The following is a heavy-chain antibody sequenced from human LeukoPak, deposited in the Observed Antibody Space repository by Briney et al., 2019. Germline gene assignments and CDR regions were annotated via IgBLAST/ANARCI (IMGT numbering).Heavy chain of an antibody. CDR3: ARDTNLYGGPRASGGCDF. CDR1: GFTFSNYG. CDR2: IWYDESNK. J-gene: IGHJ4*02. D-gene: IGHD4-23*01. V-gene: IGHV3-33*01. Sequence: GRSLRLSCAASGFTFSNYGMHWVRQAPGKGLEWVAVIWYDESNKYYSDSVTGRFTISRDNSKNTLYLQMNSLRAEDTAVYYCARDTNLYGGPRASGGCDFWGLGTLVTVSS.